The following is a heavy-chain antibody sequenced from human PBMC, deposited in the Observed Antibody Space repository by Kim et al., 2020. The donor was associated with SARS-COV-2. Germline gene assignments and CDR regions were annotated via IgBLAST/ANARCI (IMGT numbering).Heavy chain of an antibody. CDR1: GFTFSSYA. D-gene: IGHD6-19*01. J-gene: IGHJ5*02. CDR3: AKFPSTVALLPGS. V-gene: IGHV3-23*01. Sequence: GGSLRLSCAASGFTFSSYAMIWVRQAPGKGLEWVSAISDSGGNTYYADPVKGRFTISRDNSKITLYLQMNSQRAEDTAVYYCAKFPSTVALLPGSWGQGTLVTVSS. CDR2: ISDSGGNT.